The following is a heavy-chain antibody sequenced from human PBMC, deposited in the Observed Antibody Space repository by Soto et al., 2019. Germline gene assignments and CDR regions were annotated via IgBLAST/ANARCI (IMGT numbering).Heavy chain of an antibody. CDR3: ARDSGGYSGTYYYYGMDV. CDR2: ISYDGSNK. Sequence: GGSLRLSCAASGFTFSSYAMHWARQAPGKGLEWVAVISYDGSNKYYADSVKGRFTISRDNSKNTLYLQMNSLRAEDTAVYYCARDSGGYSGTYYYYGMDVWGQGTTVTVSS. D-gene: IGHD1-26*01. V-gene: IGHV3-30-3*01. CDR1: GFTFSSYA. J-gene: IGHJ6*02.